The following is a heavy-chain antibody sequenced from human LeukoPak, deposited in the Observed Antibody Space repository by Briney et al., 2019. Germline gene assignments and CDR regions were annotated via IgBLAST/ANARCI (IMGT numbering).Heavy chain of an antibody. J-gene: IGHJ4*01. V-gene: IGHV3-23*01. D-gene: IGHD1-20*01. Sequence: PGGSLRLSCAASGFTFSSYAMSWVRQAPGKGLEWVSAISGSGGSTYYADSVKGRFTISRDNSKNTLYMQMNSLRVEDTAVYYCAGGTAITGLHSWAHGTLVTVSS. CDR1: GFTFSSYA. CDR3: AGGTAITGLHS. CDR2: ISGSGGST.